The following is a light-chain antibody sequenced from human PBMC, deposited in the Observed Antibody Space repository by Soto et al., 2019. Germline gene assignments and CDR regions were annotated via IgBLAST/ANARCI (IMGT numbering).Light chain of an antibody. J-gene: IGLJ1*01. CDR1: NIGNKR. Sequence: SYELTQSPSVSVAPEKTATITCGGNNIGNKRVHWYRQKPGQAPVLLISYDSDRPSGIPERFSGSNSGNTATLTISRVEAGHEADYYCQVWDIMTDNDVFGSGTKLTVL. CDR3: QVWDIMTDNDV. CDR2: YDS. V-gene: IGLV3-21*04.